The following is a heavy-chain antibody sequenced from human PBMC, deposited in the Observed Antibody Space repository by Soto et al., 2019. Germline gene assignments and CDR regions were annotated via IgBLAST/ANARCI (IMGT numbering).Heavy chain of an antibody. Sequence: AASVKVSCKASGGTFSSYAISWVRQAPGQELEWMGGIIPNFGTANYAQKFQGRVTITADKSTSTAYMELSSLRSEDTAVYYCARAVAAAGQYYYYGMDVWGQGTTVTVSS. J-gene: IGHJ6*02. CDR2: IIPNFGTA. CDR1: GGTFSSYA. V-gene: IGHV1-69*06. CDR3: ARAVAAAGQYYYYGMDV. D-gene: IGHD6-13*01.